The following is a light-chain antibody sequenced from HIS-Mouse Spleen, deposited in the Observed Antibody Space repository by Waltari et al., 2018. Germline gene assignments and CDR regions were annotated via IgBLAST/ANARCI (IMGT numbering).Light chain of an antibody. CDR1: SSNIGSNN. CDR2: SNN. Sequence: QSVLTQPPSASGTPGQRVTISCSGSSSNIGSNNVNWYQQLPGTAPKRLIYSNNQRPSGVPDRFSGSKSGTSASLAISGLQSEDEADYYCAAWDDSLNGHVVFGGGTKLTVL. J-gene: IGLJ2*01. V-gene: IGLV1-44*01. CDR3: AAWDDSLNGHVV.